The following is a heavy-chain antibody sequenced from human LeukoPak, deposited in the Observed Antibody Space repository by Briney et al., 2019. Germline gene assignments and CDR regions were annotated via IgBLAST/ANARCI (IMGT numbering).Heavy chain of an antibody. CDR3: ARTQPPCTSCLLLDY. Sequence: ASVKVSCKASGYTFTGYYIHWVRQAPGQGLEWMGWINPKGGGTNYAQKFQGQVTMARDTSITTAYMELSRLTSDDTAVYYCARTQPPCTSCLLLDYWGQGTLVTVSS. CDR2: INPKGGGT. J-gene: IGHJ4*02. CDR1: GYTFTGYY. V-gene: IGHV1-2*02. D-gene: IGHD2-2*01.